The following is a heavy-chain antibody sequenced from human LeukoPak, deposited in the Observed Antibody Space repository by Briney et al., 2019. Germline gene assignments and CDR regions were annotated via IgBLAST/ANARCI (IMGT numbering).Heavy chain of an antibody. J-gene: IGHJ4*02. Sequence: ASVKVSCKASGYTFTGYYMHWVRQASGQGLELRGWINPNSGGTNYAQKFQGRVTMTRDTSISTAYMELSRLRSDDTAVYYCATGPSGYSYVVARADYWGQGTLVTVSS. CDR2: INPNSGGT. CDR3: ATGPSGYSYVVARADY. CDR1: GYTFTGYY. V-gene: IGHV1-2*02. D-gene: IGHD5-18*01.